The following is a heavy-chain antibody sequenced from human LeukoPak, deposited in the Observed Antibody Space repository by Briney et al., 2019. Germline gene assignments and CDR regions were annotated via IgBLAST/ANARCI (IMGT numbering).Heavy chain of an antibody. CDR3: ARVRVGVVIGVPYPGSDYFDY. CDR2: IYYSGSS. J-gene: IGHJ4*02. CDR1: GGSISSGDYY. Sequence: PSQTLSLTCTVSGGSISSGDYYWSWIRQPPGKGLEWIGYIYYSGSSYFSPSLKSRVSISVDTSKNLFSLRLISLTAADTAVYYCARVRVGVVIGVPYPGSDYFDYWGQGTLVTVSS. V-gene: IGHV4-30-4*01. D-gene: IGHD2-21*01.